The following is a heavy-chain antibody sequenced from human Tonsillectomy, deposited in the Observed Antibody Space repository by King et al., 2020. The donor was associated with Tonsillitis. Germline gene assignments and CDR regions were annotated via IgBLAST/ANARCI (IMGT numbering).Heavy chain of an antibody. CDR2: INPSGGST. V-gene: IGHV1-46*01. Sequence: QLVQSGAEVKKPGASVKVSCKASGYTFTSYYMHWVRQAPGQGLEWMGIINPSGGSTSYAQKFQGRVTMTRHTSTSTVYMELSSLRSEDTAVYYCARGNWNYYTPKPKQWQNYFDYWGQGTLVPVSS. J-gene: IGHJ4*02. D-gene: IGHD1-7*01. CDR1: GYTFTSYY. CDR3: ARGNWNYYTPKPKQWQNYFDY.